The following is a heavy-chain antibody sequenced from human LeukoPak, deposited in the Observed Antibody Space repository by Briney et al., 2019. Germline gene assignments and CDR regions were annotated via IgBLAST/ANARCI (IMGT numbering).Heavy chain of an antibody. J-gene: IGHJ4*02. CDR2: IIPIFGTA. CDR1: GGTFSSYA. D-gene: IGHD5-18*01. Sequence: SVKVSCKASGGTFSSYAISWVPQAPGQGLEWIGGIIPIFGTANYAQKFQGRVTITADESTSTAYMELSSLRSEDTAVYYCARVHGYSYRDLDYWGQGTLVTVSS. V-gene: IGHV1-69*01. CDR3: ARVHGYSYRDLDY.